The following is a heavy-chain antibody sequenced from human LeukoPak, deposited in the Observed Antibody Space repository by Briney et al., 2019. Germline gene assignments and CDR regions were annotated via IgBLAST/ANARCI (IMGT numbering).Heavy chain of an antibody. D-gene: IGHD3-22*01. V-gene: IGHV3-53*01. Sequence: PGRSLRLSCAASGFTVSSNYMSWVRQAPGKGLEWVSVIYSGGSTYYADSVKGRFTISRDNSKNTLYLQMNSLRAEDTAVYYCARGVYVTMTDRGAFDIWGQGTMVTVSS. CDR1: GFTVSSNY. CDR2: IYSGGST. J-gene: IGHJ3*02. CDR3: ARGVYVTMTDRGAFDI.